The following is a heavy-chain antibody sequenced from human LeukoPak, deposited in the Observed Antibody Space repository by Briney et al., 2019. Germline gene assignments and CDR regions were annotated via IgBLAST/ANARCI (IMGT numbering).Heavy chain of an antibody. CDR2: INHSGST. J-gene: IGHJ4*02. Sequence: SETLSLTCAVYGGSFSGYYWSWIRQPPGKGLEWIGEINHSGSTNYNPSLKSRVTISVDTSKNQFSLKLSSVTTADTAVYYCARAAYSGSYHSDYWGQGTLVTVSS. V-gene: IGHV4-34*01. CDR3: ARAAYSGSYHSDY. CDR1: GGSFSGYY. D-gene: IGHD1-26*01.